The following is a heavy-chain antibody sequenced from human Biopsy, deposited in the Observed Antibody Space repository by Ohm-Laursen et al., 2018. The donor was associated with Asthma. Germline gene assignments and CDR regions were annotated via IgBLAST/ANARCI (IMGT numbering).Heavy chain of an antibody. CDR1: GYTVTRYA. V-gene: IGHV7-4-1*02. J-gene: IGHJ4*02. Sequence: ASVKVSCNASGYTVTRYAINWVRQAPGQGPEWMGWINTNTGNPTYAQGFTGRFVFSLDTSVNTAHLQISSLKAEDTAVYYCARMISYYHEMRAPFFDYWGQGTLVTVSS. D-gene: IGHD3-22*01. CDR3: ARMISYYHEMRAPFFDY. CDR2: INTNTGNP.